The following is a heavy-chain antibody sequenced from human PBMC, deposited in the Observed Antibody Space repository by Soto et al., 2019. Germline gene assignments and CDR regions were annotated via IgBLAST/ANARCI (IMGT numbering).Heavy chain of an antibody. Sequence: SETLSLTCSVSGDSISSYYWSWIRQPPGKGLEWIAYIYYIGNTNYNPSLESRVTISVDMSKNQFSLNLSSVTAADTAVYYCARDLRNYGGNSRLDYWGQGTLVTV. J-gene: IGHJ4*02. V-gene: IGHV4-59*01. D-gene: IGHD4-17*01. CDR3: ARDLRNYGGNSRLDY. CDR2: IYYIGNT. CDR1: GDSISSYY.